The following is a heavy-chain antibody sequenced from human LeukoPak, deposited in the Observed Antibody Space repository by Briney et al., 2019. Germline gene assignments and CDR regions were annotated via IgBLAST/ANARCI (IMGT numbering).Heavy chain of an antibody. CDR3: ARRANCSGGSCYGRTYYFDY. CDR2: INHSGST. Sequence: PSETLSLTCAVYGGSFSGYYWSWIRQPPGKGLEWIGEINHSGSTNYNPSLKSRVTISVDTSKNQFSLKLSSVTAADTAVYYCARRANCSGGSCYGRTYYFDYWGQGTLVTVPS. D-gene: IGHD2-15*01. CDR1: GGSFSGYY. J-gene: IGHJ4*02. V-gene: IGHV4-34*01.